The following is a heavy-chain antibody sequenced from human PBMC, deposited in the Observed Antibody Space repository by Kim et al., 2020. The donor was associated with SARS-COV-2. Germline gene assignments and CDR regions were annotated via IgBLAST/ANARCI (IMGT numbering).Heavy chain of an antibody. CDR2: IRSRLNSYAT. CDR3: TGIPGTTLAFWDAFGV. J-gene: IGHJ3*01. Sequence: GGSLRLSCVASGFTFSDSPMHWVRQASGKGLEWVGGIRSRLNSYATGYGVSVKGRFTIARDDYKYTAYLQMNSAKIADTYIYDCTGIPGTTLAFWDAFGV. D-gene: IGHD1-20*01. V-gene: IGHV3-73*01. CDR1: GFTFSDSP.